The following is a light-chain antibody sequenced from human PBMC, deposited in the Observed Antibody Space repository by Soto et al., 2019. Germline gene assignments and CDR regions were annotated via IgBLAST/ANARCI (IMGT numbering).Light chain of an antibody. V-gene: IGKV3D-15*01. J-gene: IGKJ1*01. Sequence: EIVLTQSPGTLSLSPGERGTLSCRASQSVSNTYLAWYQQKPGQAPRLLIYDASSRATGIPARFSGSGSGTEFTLTISSLQSEDFAVYYCQQYNNWPRTFGQGTKVDIK. CDR3: QQYNNWPRT. CDR2: DAS. CDR1: QSVSNTY.